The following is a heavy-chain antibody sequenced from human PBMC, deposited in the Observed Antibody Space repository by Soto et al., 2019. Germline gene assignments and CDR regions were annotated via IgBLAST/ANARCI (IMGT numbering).Heavy chain of an antibody. V-gene: IGHV3-11*01. J-gene: IGHJ4*02. CDR3: ARGVRRNIVVVPAAPFDY. CDR1: GFTFSDYY. CDR2: ISSSGSTI. D-gene: IGHD2-2*01. Sequence: GGSLRLSCAASGFTFSDYYMSWIRQAPGKGLEWVSYISSSGSTIYYADSVKGRFTISRDNAKNSLYLQMNSLRAEDTAVYYCARGVRRNIVVVPAAPFDYWGQGTLVTVSS.